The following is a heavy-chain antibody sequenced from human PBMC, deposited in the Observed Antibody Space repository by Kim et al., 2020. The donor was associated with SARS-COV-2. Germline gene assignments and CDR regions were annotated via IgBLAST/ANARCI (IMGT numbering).Heavy chain of an antibody. J-gene: IGHJ4*02. CDR1: GGSFSGYY. V-gene: IGHV4-34*01. CDR3: ARGRDVLRFLEWLSPYGFMFDY. CDR2: INHSGST. Sequence: ETLSLTCSVYGGSFSGYYWSWIRQPPGKGLEWIGEINHSGSTNYNPSLKSRVTISVDTSKNQFSLKLSSVTAADTAVYYCARGRDVLRFLEWLSPYGFMFDYWGQGTLVTVSS. D-gene: IGHD3-3*01.